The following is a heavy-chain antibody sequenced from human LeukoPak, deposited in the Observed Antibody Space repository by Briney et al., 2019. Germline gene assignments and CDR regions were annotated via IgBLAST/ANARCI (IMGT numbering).Heavy chain of an antibody. CDR3: ARDRGYSYAQIYYFDY. CDR2: IIPILGIA. D-gene: IGHD5-18*01. Sequence: SVKVSCKASGGTFSSYAISWVRQAPGQGLEWMGRIIPILGIANYAQKFQGRVTITADKSTSTAYMELSSLRSEDTAVYYCARDRGYSYAQIYYFDYWGQGTLVTVSS. CDR1: GGTFSSYA. J-gene: IGHJ4*02. V-gene: IGHV1-69*04.